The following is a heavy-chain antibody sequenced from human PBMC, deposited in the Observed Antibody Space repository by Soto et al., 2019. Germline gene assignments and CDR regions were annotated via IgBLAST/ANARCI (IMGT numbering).Heavy chain of an antibody. D-gene: IGHD3-3*01. Sequence: GASVKVSCKASGYTFTSYYMHWVRQAPGQGLEWMGIINPSGGSTSYAQKFQGRVTMTRDTSTSTVYMELSSLRSEDTAVYYCARGPSLEWLLYGSVYYYYGMDVWGQGTTVTVS. V-gene: IGHV1-46*01. CDR1: GYTFTSYY. CDR2: INPSGGST. CDR3: ARGPSLEWLLYGSVYYYYGMDV. J-gene: IGHJ6*02.